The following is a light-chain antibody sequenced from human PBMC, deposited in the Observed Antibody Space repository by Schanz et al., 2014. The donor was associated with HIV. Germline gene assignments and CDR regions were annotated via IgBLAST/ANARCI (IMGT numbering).Light chain of an antibody. V-gene: IGLV1-40*01. CDR1: SSNIGAGYD. Sequence: QSVLTQPPSVSGAPGQRITISCTGSSSNIGAGYDVHWYQQLPGTAPKLLIYGDSNRPSGVPDRFSGSKSGTSASLAITGLQAEDEADYYCCSYAGSSGVVFGGGTKLTVL. CDR2: GDS. J-gene: IGLJ2*01. CDR3: CSYAGSSGVV.